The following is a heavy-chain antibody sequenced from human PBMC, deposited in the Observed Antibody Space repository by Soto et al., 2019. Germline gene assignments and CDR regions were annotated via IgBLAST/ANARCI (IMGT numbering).Heavy chain of an antibody. D-gene: IGHD4-17*01. CDR2: IWHDGSKK. J-gene: IGHJ3*02. Sequence: QVQLVESGGGVVQPGRSLRLSCATSGFTYGHFGMHWARQAPGKGLEWVAVIWHDGSKKFYADSVKGRFTISRDDSKNXVDMQMNSLRVEDTAVYYCASDAYGSAGQGGAFDIWGQGTMVTVSS. CDR3: ASDAYGSAGQGGAFDI. CDR1: GFTYGHFG. V-gene: IGHV3-33*01.